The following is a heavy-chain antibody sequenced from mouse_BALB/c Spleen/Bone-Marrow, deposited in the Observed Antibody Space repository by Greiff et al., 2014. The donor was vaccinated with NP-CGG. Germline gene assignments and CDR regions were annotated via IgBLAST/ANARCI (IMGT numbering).Heavy chain of an antibody. Sequence: EVQVVESGGGLVQPGGSLKLSCAASGFTFSSDSMSWVRHTPEKRLEWVAYISNGGGSTYYPDTVKGRFTISRDNAKNTLYLQMSTLKSEDTAMYFCARHGLYYGSSSFANWGQGTLVTVSA. CDR3: ARHGLYYGSSSFAN. J-gene: IGHJ3*01. CDR2: ISNGGGST. CDR1: GFTFSSDS. D-gene: IGHD1-1*01. V-gene: IGHV5-12-2*01.